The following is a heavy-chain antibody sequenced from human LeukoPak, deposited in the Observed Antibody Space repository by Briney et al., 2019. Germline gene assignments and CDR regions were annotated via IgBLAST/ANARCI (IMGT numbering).Heavy chain of an antibody. CDR2: ISAYNGNT. V-gene: IGHV1-18*01. J-gene: IGHJ4*02. Sequence: GASVKVSCKASGYTFTSYDINWVRQAPGQGLEWMGWISAYNGNTNYAQKFQGRVTMTTDTSTSTAHLEMRSLRPDDTAVYYCAKAKEAEDGGSRRGLGYWGQGTLVTVSS. D-gene: IGHD3-16*01. CDR1: GYTFTSYD. CDR3: AKAKEAEDGGSRRGLGY.